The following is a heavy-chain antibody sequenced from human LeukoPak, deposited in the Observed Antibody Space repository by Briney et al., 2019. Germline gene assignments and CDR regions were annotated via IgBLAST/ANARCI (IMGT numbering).Heavy chain of an antibody. V-gene: IGHV1-18*01. CDR3: ARDRPPTH. D-gene: IGHD4-17*01. J-gene: IGHJ4*02. Sequence: ASVKVSCKASGYTFSHYNINWARQAPGQGPEGMGGISVDGGNTEYAPNLKGRVSMTADTSTNTIYLELRSLTSDDTGVYYCARDRPPTHWGQGSLVIVSS. CDR2: ISVDGGNT. CDR1: GYTFSHYN.